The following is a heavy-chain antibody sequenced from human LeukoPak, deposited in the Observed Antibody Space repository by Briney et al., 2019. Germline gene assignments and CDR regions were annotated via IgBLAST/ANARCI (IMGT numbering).Heavy chain of an antibody. V-gene: IGHV4-39*01. J-gene: IGHJ4*02. Sequence: PSETLSLTCTVSGGSITSRSFYWGWIRQSPGKGLQWIGSIYYSGSTYYDPSLESRVTISGDTSKNQVSLKLTSVTAADTAVYFCARSLGDGYTPLDLWGQGSLVIVSS. D-gene: IGHD5-24*01. CDR1: GGSITSRSFY. CDR3: ARSLGDGYTPLDL. CDR2: IYYSGST.